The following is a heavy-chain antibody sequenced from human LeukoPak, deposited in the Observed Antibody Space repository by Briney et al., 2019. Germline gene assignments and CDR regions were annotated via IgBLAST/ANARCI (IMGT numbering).Heavy chain of an antibody. CDR2: IYTSGST. CDR3: ARHYCSSSSCYFGWNYADY. CDR1: GASISSGSYY. V-gene: IGHV4-61*02. D-gene: IGHD2-2*01. J-gene: IGHJ4*02. Sequence: SETLSLTCTVSGASISSGSYYWSWIRQAAGKGLEWIGRIYTSGSTNYNPSLKSRVTISVDTSKNQFSLKLSSVTAADTAVYYCARHYCSSSSCYFGWNYADYWGQGTLVTVSS.